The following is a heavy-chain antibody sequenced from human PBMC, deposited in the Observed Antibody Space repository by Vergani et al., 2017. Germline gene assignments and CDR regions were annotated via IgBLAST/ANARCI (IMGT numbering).Heavy chain of an antibody. J-gene: IGHJ4*02. CDR3: THRLDCSVGHRYDDY. CDR2: VFWVDDK. V-gene: IGHV2-5*02. D-gene: IGHD5-12*01. CDR1: GFSLTTLVVA. Sequence: ITLKKSGPTLGKPTQTCTLTATFLGFSLTTLVVAVTWIRRPPGKALEWLAVVFWVDDKRYSPSPRNRVTIHRHTSRNKFVLTMTNIDPVDTATNYCTHRLDCSVGHRYDDYGGQGTLVTVPS.